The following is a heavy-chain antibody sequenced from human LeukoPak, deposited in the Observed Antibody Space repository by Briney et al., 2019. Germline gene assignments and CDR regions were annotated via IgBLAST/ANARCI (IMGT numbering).Heavy chain of an antibody. D-gene: IGHD6-6*01. V-gene: IGHV1-69*06. CDR2: IIPIFGTA. Sequence: ATVQDFCKSSRSIFSSYAISWVRQASGQGLVRMGRIIPIFGTANYAQKFQGRVTITADKSTSTAYMELSSLRSEDTAVYYCASWLASRPGYYYYYYMDVWGKGTTVTVSS. CDR1: RSIFSSYA. J-gene: IGHJ6*03. CDR3: ASWLASRPGYYYYYYMDV.